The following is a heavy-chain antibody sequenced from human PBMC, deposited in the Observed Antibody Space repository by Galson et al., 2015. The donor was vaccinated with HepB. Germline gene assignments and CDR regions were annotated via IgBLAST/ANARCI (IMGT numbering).Heavy chain of an antibody. CDR2: ISYDGSNK. D-gene: IGHD1-26*01. CDR1: GFTFSSYA. V-gene: IGHV3-30*04. Sequence: SLRLSCAASGFTFSSYAMHWVRQAPGKGLEWVAVISYDGSNKYYADSVKGRFTISRDNSKNTLYLQMNSLRAEDTAVYYCARELQNIVGATMSVDYWGQGTLVTVSS. CDR3: ARELQNIVGATMSVDY. J-gene: IGHJ4*02.